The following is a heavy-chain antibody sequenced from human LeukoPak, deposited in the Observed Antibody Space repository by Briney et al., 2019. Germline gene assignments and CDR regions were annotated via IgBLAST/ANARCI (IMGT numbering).Heavy chain of an antibody. V-gene: IGHV3-23*01. CDR1: GFTISSYD. D-gene: IGHD6-19*01. CDR2: IIDSGGST. J-gene: IGHJ5*02. Sequence: LTAGSLRLSCAASGFTISSYDMSWVRQPPGKRLEWVSAIIDSGGSTYYAASVKGRFTISRDTSKNPLYLQMNSLTAEDTAVYYCAKGSSRWYEGCFGPWGKGTLVT. CDR3: AKGSSRWYEGCFGP.